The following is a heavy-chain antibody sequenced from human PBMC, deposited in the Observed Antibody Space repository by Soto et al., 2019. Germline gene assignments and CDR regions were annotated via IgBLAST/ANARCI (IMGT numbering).Heavy chain of an antibody. CDR3: APLSVSLSVLYGIDV. D-gene: IGHD2-21*01. V-gene: IGHV4-39*01. CDR2: MFYSGLT. J-gene: IGHJ6*01. Sequence: SETLSLTWSVSGYSVTSSDYYWAWIRQPPGKGLEWIGSMFYSGLTYYNPSLKSRVTLSVDTSKNQFSVRLNSVTAADTAVYYCAPLSVSLSVLYGIDVWGQGTTVPVSS. CDR1: GYSVTSSDYY.